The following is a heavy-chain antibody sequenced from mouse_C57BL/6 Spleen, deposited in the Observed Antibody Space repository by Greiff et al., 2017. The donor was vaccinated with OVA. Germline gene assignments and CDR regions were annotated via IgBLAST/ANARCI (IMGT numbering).Heavy chain of an antibody. J-gene: IGHJ4*01. Sequence: DVMLVESGEGLVKPGGSLKLSCAASGFTFSSYAMSWVRQTPEKRLEWVAYISSGGDYIYYADTVKGRFTISRDNARNTLYLQMSSLKSEDTAMYYCTREGDGYDAKDYWGQGTSVTVSS. V-gene: IGHV5-9-1*02. CDR1: GFTFSSYA. D-gene: IGHD2-3*01. CDR3: TREGDGYDAKDY. CDR2: ISSGGDYI.